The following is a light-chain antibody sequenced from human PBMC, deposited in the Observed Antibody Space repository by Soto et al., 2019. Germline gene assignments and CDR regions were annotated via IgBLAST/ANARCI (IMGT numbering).Light chain of an antibody. CDR3: QQSYSTPGLT. Sequence: DVQLVLSQYSLSSSVEYRVTITSPASQSISSYLKWYQQKAGKAPKLLIYAASSLQSGVPSRCSGSGSGTDFTLTISSLQPEDFATYYCQQSYSTPGLTFGGGTKVEIK. J-gene: IGKJ4*01. CDR2: AAS. V-gene: IGKV1-39*01. CDR1: QSISSY.